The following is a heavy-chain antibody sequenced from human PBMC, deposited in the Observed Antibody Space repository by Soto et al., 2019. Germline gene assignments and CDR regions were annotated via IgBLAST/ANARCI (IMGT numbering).Heavy chain of an antibody. CDR3: APHGHAGVRGVIIV. D-gene: IGHD3-10*01. J-gene: IGHJ4*02. CDR1: GFTFSSYA. Sequence: EVQLLESGGGLVQPGGSLRLSCAASGFTFSSYAMSWVRQAPGKGLEWVSAISGSGGSTYYADSVKGRFTISRDNSKNTLNLQMNSLRAEDTAVYYCAPHGHAGVRGVIIVWGQGTLVTVSS. CDR2: ISGSGGST. V-gene: IGHV3-23*01.